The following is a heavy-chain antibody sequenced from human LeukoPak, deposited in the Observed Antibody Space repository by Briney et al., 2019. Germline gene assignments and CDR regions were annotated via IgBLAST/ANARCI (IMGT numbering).Heavy chain of an antibody. CDR1: GFTFSDYQ. V-gene: IGHV3-11*01. Sequence: GGSLRLSCAASGFTFSDYQMSWIRQAPGKGLERISYTSSSGSAIYYADSVKGRFTISRDNARNSLYLQMHSLRAEDTAVYYCARLKRGPAYFDYWGQGTLVTVSS. CDR3: ARLKRGPAYFDY. D-gene: IGHD3-16*01. CDR2: TSSSGSAI. J-gene: IGHJ4*02.